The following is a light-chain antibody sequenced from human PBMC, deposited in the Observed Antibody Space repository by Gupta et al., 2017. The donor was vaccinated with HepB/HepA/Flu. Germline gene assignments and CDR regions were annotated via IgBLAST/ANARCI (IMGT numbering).Light chain of an antibody. CDR1: SSNIGSNT. CDR3: AAWDDSMNGRV. Sequence: SVLTQPPSASGTPGQRVTISCSGSSSNIGSNTVNWYQQLPGTAPKLLIYSNNQRPSGVPDRFSGSKSGTSASVAISGLQAEDEADYYCAAWDDSMNGRVFGGGTKLTVL. CDR2: SNN. V-gene: IGLV1-44*01. J-gene: IGLJ3*02.